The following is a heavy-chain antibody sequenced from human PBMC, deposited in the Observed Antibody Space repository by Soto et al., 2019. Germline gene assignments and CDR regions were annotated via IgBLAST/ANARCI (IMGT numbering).Heavy chain of an antibody. V-gene: IGHV4-30-4*01. CDR1: GGSISSGDYY. CDR2: IYYSGST. D-gene: IGHD3-22*01. Sequence: KPSETLSLTCTVSGGSISSGDYYWSWIRQPPGKGLEWIGYIYYSGSTYYNPSLKSRVTISVDTSKNQFSLKLSSVTAADTAVYYCARGESYDSSGYFDPWGQGTLVTVSS. J-gene: IGHJ5*02. CDR3: ARGESYDSSGYFDP.